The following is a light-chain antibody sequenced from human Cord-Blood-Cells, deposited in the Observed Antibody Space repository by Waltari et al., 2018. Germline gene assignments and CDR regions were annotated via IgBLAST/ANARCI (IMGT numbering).Light chain of an antibody. J-gene: IGLJ2*01. Sequence: QSALTQPAYVSGSPGQSITISCTGTSRDVGGYTYVSWYQQHPGKAPKLMIYDVSNRPSGVSNRFSGSKSGNTASLTISGLQAEDEADYYCSSYTSSSTVVFGGGTKLTVL. CDR1: SRDVGGYTY. CDR2: DVS. CDR3: SSYTSSSTVV. V-gene: IGLV2-14*01.